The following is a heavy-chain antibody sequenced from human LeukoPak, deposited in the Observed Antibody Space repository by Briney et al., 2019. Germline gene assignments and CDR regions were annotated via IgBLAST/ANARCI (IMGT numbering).Heavy chain of an antibody. Sequence: GGSLRLSCAASGFTFDDYTMHWVRQAPGKGLEWVSLISWDGGSTYYADSVKGRFTISRDNSKNSLYLQMNSLRTEDTALYYCAKDKGGQWLVPDYYMDVWGKGTTVTVPS. V-gene: IGHV3-43*01. CDR3: AKDKGGQWLVPDYYMDV. CDR2: ISWDGGST. J-gene: IGHJ6*03. D-gene: IGHD6-19*01. CDR1: GFTFDDYT.